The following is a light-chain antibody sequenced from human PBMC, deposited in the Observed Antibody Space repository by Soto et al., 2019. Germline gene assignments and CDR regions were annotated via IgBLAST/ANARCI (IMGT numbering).Light chain of an antibody. Sequence: DIHMTQSPSIVSASVGDRVTITCRASQSISSWFAWYQQKPGKAPKILIYKASSLESGVPSRFSGSGSGTEFTLTISSLQPDDFATYYCQQYNGYRWTFGQGTKVDIK. J-gene: IGKJ1*01. V-gene: IGKV1-5*03. CDR3: QQYNGYRWT. CDR2: KAS. CDR1: QSISSW.